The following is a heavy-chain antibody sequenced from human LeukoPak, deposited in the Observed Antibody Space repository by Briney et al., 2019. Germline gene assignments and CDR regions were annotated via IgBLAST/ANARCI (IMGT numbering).Heavy chain of an antibody. V-gene: IGHV4-59*01. CDR1: GGSISTYY. Sequence: SETLSLTCTVSGGSISTYYWSWIRRPPGKGLEWIGYIYYSGGTNYNPSLKSRVTISVDTSKNQFSLKLSSVTAADTAVYYCARDQEGLDYWGQGTLVTVSS. CDR2: IYYSGGT. CDR3: ARDQEGLDY. J-gene: IGHJ4*02.